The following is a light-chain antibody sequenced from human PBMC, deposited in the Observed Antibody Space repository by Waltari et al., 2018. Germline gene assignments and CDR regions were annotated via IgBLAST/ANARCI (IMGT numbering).Light chain of an antibody. V-gene: IGKV3-20*01. CDR3: QQYDGSVVT. Sequence: EIVLTQSPGTLSLSSGERVTLSCRASQYITGSWMTWYHQKPGQAPRLLIYSASTRAPGVPDRVSGSGSGTDFTLTISRLEPEDSAIYYCQQYDGSVVTFGGGTKVEIK. J-gene: IGKJ4*01. CDR2: SAS. CDR1: QYITGSW.